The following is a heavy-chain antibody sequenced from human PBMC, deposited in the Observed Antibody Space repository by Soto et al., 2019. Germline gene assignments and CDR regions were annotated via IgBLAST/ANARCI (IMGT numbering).Heavy chain of an antibody. CDR2: AHPDANQM. J-gene: IGHJ4*01. CDR3: ARAVDFVSDY. Sequence: VGSLRLSCVGSGFRFNTYWMRWVRQAPGQGLEWLAHAHPDANQMFYVDSIKDRFTGSRDNAKNSVYLQMRSLTVEDTAIYYCARAVDFVSDYWGHGTLVTVSS. D-gene: IGHD6-19*01. V-gene: IGHV3-7*03. CDR1: GFRFNTYW.